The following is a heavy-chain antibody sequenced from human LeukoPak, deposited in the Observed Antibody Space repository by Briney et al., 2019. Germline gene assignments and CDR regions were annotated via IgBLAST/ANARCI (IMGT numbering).Heavy chain of an antibody. CDR1: GYTFTGYY. CDR3: ARGRLMTTVTPPVC. J-gene: IGHJ4*02. D-gene: IGHD4-17*01. CDR2: INPNNGGT. V-gene: IGHV1-2*02. Sequence: ASVKVSCKASGYTFTGYYMYWVRQAPGQGLEWMGWINPNNGGTNYAQKFQGRITITRDTSISTAYMELSSLTSDDTAVYYCARGRLMTTVTPPVCWGQGTLVTVSS.